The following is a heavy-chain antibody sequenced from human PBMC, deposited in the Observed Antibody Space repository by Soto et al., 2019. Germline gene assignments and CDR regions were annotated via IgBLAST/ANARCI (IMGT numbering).Heavy chain of an antibody. D-gene: IGHD1-1*01. CDR2: IHYNGNT. V-gene: IGHV4-59*01. CDR3: AREGNLGRWPQPLDF. Sequence: SETLSLTCTVSGYSISAYSWSWVRQPPGKGLEWIGNIHYNGNTKYNPSLKSRVTMSVDTSKNQFSLKLISVTAADTAKYFCAREGNLGRWPQPLDFWGQGTLVTVS. J-gene: IGHJ4*02. CDR1: GYSISAYS.